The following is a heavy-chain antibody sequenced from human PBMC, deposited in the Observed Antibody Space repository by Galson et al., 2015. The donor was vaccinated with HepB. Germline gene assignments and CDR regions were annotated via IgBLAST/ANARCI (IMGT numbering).Heavy chain of an antibody. J-gene: IGHJ4*02. CDR3: ARDPQALIAARRMYFDY. D-gene: IGHD6-6*01. Sequence: SLRLSCAASGFTFSSYSMNWVRQAPGKGLEWVSYISSSSSTIYYADSVKGRFTISRDNAKNSLYLQMNSLRAEDTAVYYCARDPQALIAARRMYFDYWGQGTLVTVSS. V-gene: IGHV3-48*01. CDR2: ISSSSSTI. CDR1: GFTFSSYS.